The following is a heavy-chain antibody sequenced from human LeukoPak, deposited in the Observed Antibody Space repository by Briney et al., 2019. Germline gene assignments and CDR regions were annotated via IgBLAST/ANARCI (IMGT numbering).Heavy chain of an antibody. CDR3: ARDEDSYGYGDAFDI. CDR2: ISSSGSTI. CDR1: GFTFSSYA. D-gene: IGHD5-18*01. Sequence: GGSLRLSCAASGFTFSSYAMSWVRQAPGKGLEWVSYISSSGSTIYYADSVKGRFTISRDNAKNSLYLQMNSLRAEDTAVYYCARDEDSYGYGDAFDIWGQGTMVTVSS. J-gene: IGHJ3*02. V-gene: IGHV3-48*03.